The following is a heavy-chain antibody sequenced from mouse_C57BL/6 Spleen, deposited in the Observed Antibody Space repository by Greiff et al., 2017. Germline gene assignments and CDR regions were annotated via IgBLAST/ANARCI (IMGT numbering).Heavy chain of an antibody. J-gene: IGHJ2*01. CDR1: GFTFSSYG. D-gene: IGHD2-3*01. V-gene: IGHV5-6*01. CDR3: AREGGYYNFDY. CDR2: ISSGGSYT. Sequence: EVQLVESGGDLVKPGGSLKLSCAASGFTFSSYGMSWVRQTPDKRLEWVATISSGGSYTYYPDSVKGRFTISRDNAKNTLYLQMSSLKSEDTAMYYCAREGGYYNFDYWGQGTTRTVSS.